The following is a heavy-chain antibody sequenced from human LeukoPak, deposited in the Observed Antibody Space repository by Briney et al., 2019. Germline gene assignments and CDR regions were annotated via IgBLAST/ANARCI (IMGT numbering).Heavy chain of an antibody. CDR2: ISAYNGNT. CDR3: ARGKYSSSSLDY. D-gene: IGHD6-6*01. J-gene: IGHJ4*02. Sequence: ASVKVSCKASGYTFTSYGIGWVRQAPGQGLEWMGWISAYNGNTNYAQKLQGRVTMTTDTSTSTAYMELSRLRSDDTAVYYCARGKYSSSSLDYWGQGTLVTVSS. CDR1: GYTFTSYG. V-gene: IGHV1-18*01.